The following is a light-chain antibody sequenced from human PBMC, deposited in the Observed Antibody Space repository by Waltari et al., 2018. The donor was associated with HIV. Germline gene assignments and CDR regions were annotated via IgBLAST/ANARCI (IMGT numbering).Light chain of an antibody. CDR3: QSYDISLSASVV. CDR1: RSTIGAEYD. CDR2: GNK. Sequence: QSMLTQPPSVSGAPGQRVTISCTGSRSTIGAEYDVHWSQQIPGTAPKLLISGNKNRPSGVPDRFSASKSGTSASLTISGLQAEDEADYFCQSYDISLSASVVFGGGTRLTVL. J-gene: IGLJ2*01. V-gene: IGLV1-40*01.